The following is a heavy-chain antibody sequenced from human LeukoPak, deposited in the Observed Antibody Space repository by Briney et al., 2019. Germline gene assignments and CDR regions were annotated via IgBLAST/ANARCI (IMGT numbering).Heavy chain of an antibody. D-gene: IGHD2-15*01. V-gene: IGHV3-74*01. CDR2: INSNGSST. CDR1: GFTFSSYW. Sequence: GGSLRLSCAASGFTFSSYWMHWVRQAPGKGLVWVSRINSNGSSTSYADSVKGRFTISRDNAKNTLYLQMNSLRAEDTAVYYCARGDIVATFSLPPLGYCSGGSCPYYYYGMDVWGQGTTVTVSS. J-gene: IGHJ6*02. CDR3: ARGDIVATFSLPPLGYCSGGSCPYYYYGMDV.